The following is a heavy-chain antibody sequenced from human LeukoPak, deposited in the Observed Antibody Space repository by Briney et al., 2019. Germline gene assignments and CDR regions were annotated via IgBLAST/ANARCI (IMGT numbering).Heavy chain of an antibody. CDR3: ARGPLIAAAGSWFDP. CDR1: GGTFSSYA. V-gene: IGHV1-69*04. Sequence: SVKVSCKASGGTFSSYAISWVRQAPGQGLEWMGRIIPILGIANYAQKFQGRVTITADKSTSTAYMELSSLRSEDTAVYYCARGPLIAAAGSWFDPWGQGTPVTVSS. J-gene: IGHJ5*02. D-gene: IGHD6-13*01. CDR2: IIPILGIA.